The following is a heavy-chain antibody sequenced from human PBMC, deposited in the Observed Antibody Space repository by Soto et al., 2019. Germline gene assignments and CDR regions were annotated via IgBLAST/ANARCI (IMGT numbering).Heavy chain of an antibody. J-gene: IGHJ1*01. CDR1: GFTFSNYA. D-gene: IGHD2-15*01. CDR2: ISGSGGST. Sequence: PGGSLRLSCAASGFTFSNYAMSWVRQAPGKGLEWVSAISGSGGSTYYADSVKGRFTISRDNSKDTLYLQMNSLRAEDTAVYYCAKELGYCSGGSCYGFAGSVQHWGQGTLVTVSS. V-gene: IGHV3-23*01. CDR3: AKELGYCSGGSCYGFAGSVQH.